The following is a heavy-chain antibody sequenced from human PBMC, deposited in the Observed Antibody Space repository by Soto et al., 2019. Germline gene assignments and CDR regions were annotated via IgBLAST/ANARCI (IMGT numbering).Heavy chain of an antibody. CDR1: GYTFTNYG. Sequence: QVRLVQSGAEVKRPGASVRVSCKASGYTFTNYGITWVRQVPGQGLEWMGWASAYNRNTNYAQKFEDRVIMTTDTSTGTAHMELRSLRYDDTALYFCARERQWEPLLYWGQGTLVTGSS. V-gene: IGHV1-18*01. J-gene: IGHJ4*02. CDR2: ASAYNRNT. D-gene: IGHD1-26*01. CDR3: ARERQWEPLLY.